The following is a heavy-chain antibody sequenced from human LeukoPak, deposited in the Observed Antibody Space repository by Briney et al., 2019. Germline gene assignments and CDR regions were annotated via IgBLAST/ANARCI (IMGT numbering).Heavy chain of an antibody. V-gene: IGHV1-2*02. CDR1: GGTFSSYA. CDR3: ARGDGDGPARRAFDI. CDR2: INPTSGDT. J-gene: IGHJ3*02. Sequence: ASVKVSCKASGGTFSSYAISWVRQAPGQGLEWMGWINPTSGDTNYVQKFQGRVIMTRDMSISTAYMELSRVRSDDTTVYYCARGDGDGPARRAFDIWGQGTMVTVSS. D-gene: IGHD7-27*01.